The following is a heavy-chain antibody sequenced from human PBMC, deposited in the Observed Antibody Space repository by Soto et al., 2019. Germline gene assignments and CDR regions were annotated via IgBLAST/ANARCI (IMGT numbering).Heavy chain of an antibody. CDR3: AKTRLYDNNXYHRDGFDV. D-gene: IGHD3-22*01. J-gene: IGHJ3*01. CDR2: ISGSGAAT. CDR1: GFRFWTYS. V-gene: IGHV3-23*01. Sequence: EMKLLESGGGLVQPGGSLRLSCAASGFRFWTYSMSWVRQAPRKGLEWVSGISGSGAATYYTESVKGRFTVSRDNSKDTLFLQMNTLRVEDTAVYYCAKTRLYDNNXYHRDGFDVWGPGTVVTVSS.